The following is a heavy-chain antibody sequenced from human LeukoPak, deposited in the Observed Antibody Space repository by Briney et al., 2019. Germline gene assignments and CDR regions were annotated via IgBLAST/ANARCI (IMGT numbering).Heavy chain of an antibody. Sequence: PGGSLRLSCAASGFTFSSYGMYWVRQAPGKGLEWVAFIRYDGSNKYYADSVKGRFTISRDNSKNTLYLQMKSLRAEDTAVYYCARSSGYYHDAFDIWGQGTMVTVSS. J-gene: IGHJ3*02. V-gene: IGHV3-30*02. D-gene: IGHD3-22*01. CDR3: ARSSGYYHDAFDI. CDR2: IRYDGSNK. CDR1: GFTFSSYG.